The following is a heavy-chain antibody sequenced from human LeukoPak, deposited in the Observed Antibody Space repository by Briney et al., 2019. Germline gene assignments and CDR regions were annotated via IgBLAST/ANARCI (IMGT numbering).Heavy chain of an antibody. J-gene: IGHJ4*02. CDR2: IKQDGSEK. Sequence: GGSLRLSCAASGVSFSSYWMSWIRQAPGKGLEWVANIKQDGSEKYYVDSVKGRFTISRDNAKNSLYLQMNSLRAEDTAVYYCVGHSDYWGQGTLVTVSS. D-gene: IGHD3-16*01. CDR3: VGHSDY. V-gene: IGHV3-7*01. CDR1: GVSFSSYW.